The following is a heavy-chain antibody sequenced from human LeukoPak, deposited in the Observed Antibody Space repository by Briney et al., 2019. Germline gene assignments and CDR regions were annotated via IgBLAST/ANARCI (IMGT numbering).Heavy chain of an antibody. Sequence: EPSETLSLTCTVSGVSISSKYWAWVRQPPGQGLEWIGNIFSGGSPKYNPSLESRVTISMDTSRNRFSLRMISVTAADTAVYFCTRHVYGKGSDYWGQGTLVTVSS. CDR2: IFSGGSP. V-gene: IGHV4-59*08. CDR3: TRHVYGKGSDY. J-gene: IGHJ4*02. CDR1: GVSISSKY. D-gene: IGHD1-14*01.